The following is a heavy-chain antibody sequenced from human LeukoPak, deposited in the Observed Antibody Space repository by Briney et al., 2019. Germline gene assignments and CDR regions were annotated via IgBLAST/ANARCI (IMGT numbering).Heavy chain of an antibody. J-gene: IGHJ6*02. CDR3: ARDASPTYYYDSSGYQGGMDV. CDR1: GGSFSGYY. CDR2: INHSGST. V-gene: IGHV4-34*01. D-gene: IGHD3-22*01. Sequence: PSETLSLTCAVYGGSFSGYYWSWIRQPPGKGLEWIGEINHSGSTNYNPSLKSRVTISVDTSKNQFSLKLSSVTAADTAVYYCARDASPTYYYDSSGYQGGMDVWGQGTTVTVSS.